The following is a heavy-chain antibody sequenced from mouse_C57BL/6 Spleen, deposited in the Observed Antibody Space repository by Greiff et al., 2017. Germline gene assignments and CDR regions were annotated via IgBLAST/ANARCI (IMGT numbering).Heavy chain of an antibody. Sequence: EVQGVESGGGLVQPGGSLSLSCAASGFTFTDYYMSWVRQPPGKALEWLGFIRNKANGYTTAYSASVRGRFTISRDNSQSILYLQMNDLRAEDSANYYCARYIDYGSSFYYYAMDYWGQGTSVTVSS. CDR2: IRNKANGYTT. D-gene: IGHD1-1*01. CDR1: GFTFTDYY. V-gene: IGHV7-3*01. CDR3: ARYIDYGSSFYYYAMDY. J-gene: IGHJ4*01.